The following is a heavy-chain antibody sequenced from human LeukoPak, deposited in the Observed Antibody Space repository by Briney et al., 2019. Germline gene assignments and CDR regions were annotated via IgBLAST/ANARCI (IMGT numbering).Heavy chain of an antibody. Sequence: PEGSLRLSCAASGFTFSSYGMHWVRQAPGKGLEWVAVIWYDGSNKYYADSVKGRFTISRDNSKNTLYLQMNSLRAEDTAVYYCARDSSDSSGYFDYWGQGTLVTVSS. D-gene: IGHD3-22*01. CDR2: IWYDGSNK. CDR3: ARDSSDSSGYFDY. CDR1: GFTFSSYG. V-gene: IGHV3-33*01. J-gene: IGHJ4*02.